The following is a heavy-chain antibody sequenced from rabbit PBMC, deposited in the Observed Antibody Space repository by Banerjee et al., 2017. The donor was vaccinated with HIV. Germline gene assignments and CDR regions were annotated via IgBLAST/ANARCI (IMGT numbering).Heavy chain of an antibody. V-gene: IGHV1S40*01. Sequence: QSLAESGGALVKPGASLTLPCTASGFSFSSSYWICWVRQAPGKGLEWITCIYTTSGSTWYASWAKGRFTISKTSSTTVTLQMTSLTAADTATYFCARRGTLILWGQGTLVTVS. CDR3: ARRGTLIL. CDR1: GFSFSSSYW. J-gene: IGHJ3*01. D-gene: IGHD7-1*01. CDR2: IYTTSGST.